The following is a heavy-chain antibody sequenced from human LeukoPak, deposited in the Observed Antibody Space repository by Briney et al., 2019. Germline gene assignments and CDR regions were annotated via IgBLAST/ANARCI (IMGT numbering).Heavy chain of an antibody. CDR3: ARDSNTAIGSSVDY. Sequence: GGSLRLSCAASGFTFSSYWMSWVRQAPGKGLEWVANIKQDGSEKYYVDSVKGRFTISRDNAKNSLYLQMNSLRAEDTAEYYCARDSNTAIGSSVDYWGQGTLVTVSS. CDR2: IKQDGSEK. CDR1: GFTFSSYW. V-gene: IGHV3-7*01. J-gene: IGHJ4*02. D-gene: IGHD5-18*01.